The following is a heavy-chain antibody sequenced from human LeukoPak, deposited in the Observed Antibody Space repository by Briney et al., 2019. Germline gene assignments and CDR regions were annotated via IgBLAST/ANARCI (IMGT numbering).Heavy chain of an antibody. V-gene: IGHV4-34*01. D-gene: IGHD3-16*02. Sequence: SETLSLTCTVSGGSISSYYWSWIRQPPGKGLEWIGEINHSGSTNYNPSLKSRVTISVDTSKNQFSLKLSSVTAADTAVYYCAREPRKISFGGVIGLYWGQGTLVTVSS. CDR2: INHSGST. CDR1: GGSISSYY. J-gene: IGHJ4*02. CDR3: AREPRKISFGGVIGLY.